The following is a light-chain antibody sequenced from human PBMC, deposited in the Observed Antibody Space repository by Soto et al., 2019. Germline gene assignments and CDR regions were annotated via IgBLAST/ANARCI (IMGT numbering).Light chain of an antibody. V-gene: IGKV3-15*01. CDR2: DAY. CDR3: KHYHGWPIT. Sequence: EIVMTQSPATLSVSPGEGATVSCRASQSVSSHLAWYQHKPGQAHRLLFYDAYTRATGIQARFSGSGSGTEFTLTIRSLQSEDFAVYYCKHYHGWPITFGQGTRLEIK. J-gene: IGKJ5*01. CDR1: QSVSSH.